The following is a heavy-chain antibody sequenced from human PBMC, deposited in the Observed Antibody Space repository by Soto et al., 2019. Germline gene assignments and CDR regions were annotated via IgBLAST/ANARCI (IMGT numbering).Heavy chain of an antibody. CDR3: ATDAPYSSPPEDHDAFDI. V-gene: IGHV1-24*01. J-gene: IGHJ3*02. CDR1: GYTLTELS. CDR2: FDPEDGET. Sequence: ASVKVSCKASGYTLTELSMHWVRQAPGKGLEWIGGFDPEDGETIYAQKFQGRVTMTEDTSTDTAYMELSSLRSEDTAVYYCATDAPYSSPPEDHDAFDIWGQGTMVTVSS. D-gene: IGHD6-13*01.